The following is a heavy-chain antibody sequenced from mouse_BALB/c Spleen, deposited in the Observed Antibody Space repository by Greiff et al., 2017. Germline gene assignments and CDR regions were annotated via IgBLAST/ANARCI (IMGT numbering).Heavy chain of an antibody. V-gene: IGHV6-6*02. CDR2: IRLKSNNYAT. Sequence: EVKLQESGGGLVQPGGSMKLSCVASGFTFSNYWMNWVRQSPEKGLEWVAEIRLKSNNYATHYAESVKGRFTISRDDSKSSVYLQMNNLRAEDTGIYYCTRSGNPFDYWGQGTTLTVSS. CDR3: TRSGNPFDY. CDR1: GFTFSNYW. D-gene: IGHD1-3*01. J-gene: IGHJ2*01.